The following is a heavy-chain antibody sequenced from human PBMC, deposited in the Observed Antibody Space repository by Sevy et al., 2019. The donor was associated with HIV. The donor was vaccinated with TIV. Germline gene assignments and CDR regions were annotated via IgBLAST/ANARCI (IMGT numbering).Heavy chain of an antibody. CDR3: ARDERDYDFWSGYYRGAFAI. J-gene: IGHJ3*02. D-gene: IGHD3-3*01. CDR2: IKQDGSEK. V-gene: IGHV3-7*03. Sequence: GGSLRLSCAASGFTFSSYWMSWVRQAPGKGLEWVANIKQDGSEKYYVGSVKGRFTISRDNAKNSLYLQMNSLRAEDTALYYCARDERDYDFWSGYYRGAFAIWGQGTMVTVSS. CDR1: GFTFSSYW.